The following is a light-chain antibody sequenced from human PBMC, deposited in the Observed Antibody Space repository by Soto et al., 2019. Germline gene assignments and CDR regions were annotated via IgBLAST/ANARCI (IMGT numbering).Light chain of an antibody. Sequence: QAVLTQPPSASGSPGQSVTISCTGTSSDVGGYNFVSWYQQHPGKAPKLMIYEVSERPSGVPDRFSGSKSGNTASLTVSGLQVEDEADYYCSSYAGSNIVVFGGGTKLTVL. CDR2: EVS. J-gene: IGLJ2*01. V-gene: IGLV2-8*01. CDR1: SSDVGGYNF. CDR3: SSYAGSNIVV.